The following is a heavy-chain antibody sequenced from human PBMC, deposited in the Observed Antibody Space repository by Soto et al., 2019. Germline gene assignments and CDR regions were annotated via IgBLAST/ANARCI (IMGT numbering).Heavy chain of an antibody. V-gene: IGHV4-59*11. CDR2: IYYNGNT. CDR3: ARANWYSAY. J-gene: IGHJ4*02. CDR1: GCSINNHY. Sequence: PSGTLSLTCTVSGCSINNHYWSWIRQPPGKGLEWIGYIYYNGNTNYNPSLKSRVTMSVDTSKNQISLRLSSVTAADTAVYYCARANWYSAYWGQGTLVTVSS. D-gene: IGHD7-27*01.